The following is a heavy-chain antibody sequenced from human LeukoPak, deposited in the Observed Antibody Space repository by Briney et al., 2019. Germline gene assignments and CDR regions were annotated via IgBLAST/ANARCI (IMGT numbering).Heavy chain of an antibody. J-gene: IGHJ6*02. Sequence: GGSLRLSCAASGFTFSSYGMHWVRQAPGKGLEWVAVISYDGSNKYYADSVKGRFTISRDNSKNTLYLQMNSLRAEDTAVYYCARDPYNNYYYGMDVCGQGTTVTVSS. CDR2: ISYDGSNK. V-gene: IGHV3-30*19. D-gene: IGHD1-14*01. CDR3: ARDPYNNYYYGMDV. CDR1: GFTFSSYG.